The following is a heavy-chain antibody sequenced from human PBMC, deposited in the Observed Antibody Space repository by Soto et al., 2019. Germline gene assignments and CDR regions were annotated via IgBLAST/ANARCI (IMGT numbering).Heavy chain of an antibody. CDR3: ARAVKDSSGYYYDFDY. J-gene: IGHJ4*02. CDR2: INHSGST. D-gene: IGHD3-22*01. V-gene: IGHV4-34*01. CDR1: GGSFSGYY. Sequence: SETLPLTCAFYGGSFSGYYWIWIRQPPGKGLEWIGEINHSGSTNYNPSLKSRVTISVDTSKNQFSLKLSSVTAADTAVYYCARAVKDSSGYYYDFDYWGQGTLVTVSS.